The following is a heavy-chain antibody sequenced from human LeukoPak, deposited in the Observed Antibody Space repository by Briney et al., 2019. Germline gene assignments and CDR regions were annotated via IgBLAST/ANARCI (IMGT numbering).Heavy chain of an antibody. Sequence: PSETLSLTCAVSGYSISSGYYWGWIRPPPGKGLEWIGGIYHSGSTYYNPSLKSRVTISVDTSKNQFSLKLSSVTAADTAVYYCARVYFSRLTVNWFDPWGQGTLVTVSS. CDR3: ARVYFSRLTVNWFDP. CDR2: IYHSGST. V-gene: IGHV4-38-2*01. J-gene: IGHJ5*02. CDR1: GYSISSGYY. D-gene: IGHD3-9*01.